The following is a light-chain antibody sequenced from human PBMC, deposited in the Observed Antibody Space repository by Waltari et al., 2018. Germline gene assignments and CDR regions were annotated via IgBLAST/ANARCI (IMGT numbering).Light chain of an antibody. Sequence: DIQMTQSPSTLSASVGARVTITCLASQSISSWLAWYQQKPGKAPKLLIYKASSLESGVPSRFSGSGSGTEFTLTISSLQPDDFATYYCQQYNSYSSWTFGQGTKVEIK. CDR3: QQYNSYSSWT. V-gene: IGKV1-5*03. CDR1: QSISSW. J-gene: IGKJ1*01. CDR2: KAS.